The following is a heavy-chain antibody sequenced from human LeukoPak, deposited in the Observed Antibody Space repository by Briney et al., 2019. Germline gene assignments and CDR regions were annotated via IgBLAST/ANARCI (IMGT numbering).Heavy chain of an antibody. D-gene: IGHD5-12*01. J-gene: IGHJ4*02. CDR2: ISSSSSYI. Sequence: GGSLRLSCAASGFTFSSYSMNWVRQAPGKGLEWVSSISSSSSYIYYADSVKGRFTISRDNAKNSLYLQMNSLRAEDTAVYYCARVEGDIVASLGYWGQGTLVTVSS. V-gene: IGHV3-21*04. CDR3: ARVEGDIVASLGY. CDR1: GFTFSSYS.